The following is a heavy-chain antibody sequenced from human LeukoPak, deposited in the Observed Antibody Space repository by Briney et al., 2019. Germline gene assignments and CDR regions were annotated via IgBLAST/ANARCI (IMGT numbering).Heavy chain of an antibody. Sequence: GGSLRLSCAASVFTFNGYSMLWVRQAPGKGLEWVAVIFSNGGDKYYAGSVKGRFTISRDISKNTLSLQMNSLRAEDTAVYFCAREGLPPAYYDSGSTIDYWGQGTLVTVSS. J-gene: IGHJ4*02. CDR1: VFTFNGYS. D-gene: IGHD3-10*01. V-gene: IGHV3-30*04. CDR2: IFSNGGDK. CDR3: AREGLPPAYYDSGSTIDY.